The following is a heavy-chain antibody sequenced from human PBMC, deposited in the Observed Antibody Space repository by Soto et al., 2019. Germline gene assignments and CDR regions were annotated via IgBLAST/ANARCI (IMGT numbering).Heavy chain of an antibody. J-gene: IGHJ6*03. CDR1: GFTFSSYA. Sequence: GGSLRLSCAASGFTFSSYAMSWIRQAPGKGLEWVSAISGSGGSTYYADSVKGRFTISRDNSKNTLYLQMNSLRAEDTAVYYCAKSALPGGYYYMDVWGKGTTVTVSS. CDR2: ISGSGGST. CDR3: AKSALPGGYYYMDV. V-gene: IGHV3-23*01. D-gene: IGHD3-10*01.